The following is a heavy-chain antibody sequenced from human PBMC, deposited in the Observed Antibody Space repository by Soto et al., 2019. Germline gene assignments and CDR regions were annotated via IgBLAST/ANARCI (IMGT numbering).Heavy chain of an antibody. V-gene: IGHV4-31*03. J-gene: IGHJ6*02. CDR2: IYSSGRT. CDR1: ARSIRTAGYP. Sequence: SETLSLTCTVSARSIRTAGYPWSWIREHPGKGREVIGYIYSSGRTYYNPSLKSRVTISVGTSKNQFSLKLSSVTAADTAVYYCARVLKGNYSNPYYYYYGMDVWGQGTTVTVSS. D-gene: IGHD4-4*01. CDR3: ARVLKGNYSNPYYYYYGMDV.